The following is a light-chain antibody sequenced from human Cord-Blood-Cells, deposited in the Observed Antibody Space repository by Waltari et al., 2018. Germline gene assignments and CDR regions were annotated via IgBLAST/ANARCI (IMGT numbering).Light chain of an antibody. CDR1: SSDVVGYNL. CDR2: EGS. V-gene: IGLV2-23*01. J-gene: IGLJ3*02. Sequence: QSALTQPASVSGSPGQSITISCTGTSSDVVGYNLVSWYQQHPGKAPKLRIYEGSKRPSGVSNRFSGSKSGNTASLTISGLQAEDEADYYCCSYASSSIRVFGTGTKLTVL. CDR3: CSYASSSIRV.